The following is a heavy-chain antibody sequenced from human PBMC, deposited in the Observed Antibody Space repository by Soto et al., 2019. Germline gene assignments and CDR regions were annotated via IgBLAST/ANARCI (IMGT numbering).Heavy chain of an antibody. Sequence: EVRLVESGGALVQPGGSLRLSCAASGFPFSSNWMHWVRQAPGKGLVWVSRINTDGSIADFADSVTGRFTISRDNAKNTVDLQMNSLRAEDKAGYYCARGIYQHDGRDVWGQGTKVTVSS. J-gene: IGHJ6*02. V-gene: IGHV3-74*01. CDR3: ARGIYQHDGRDV. CDR1: GFPFSSNW. CDR2: INTDGSIA. D-gene: IGHD3-16*02.